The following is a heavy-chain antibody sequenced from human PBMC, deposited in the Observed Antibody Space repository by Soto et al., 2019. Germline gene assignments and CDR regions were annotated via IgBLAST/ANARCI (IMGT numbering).Heavy chain of an antibody. V-gene: IGHV4-34*01. CDR1: GGSFSGYQ. Sequence: QVQLQQWGAGLLKPSETLSLTCGVYGGSFSGYQWNWIRQSPGQGLEWIGEINHSGTTKYNPSLESRIKLSVDTSKKQFSLKMFSVTAADTAIYYCARGWRFDPWGQGTQVTVSS. CDR2: INHSGTT. J-gene: IGHJ5*02. D-gene: IGHD1-1*01. CDR3: ARGWRFDP.